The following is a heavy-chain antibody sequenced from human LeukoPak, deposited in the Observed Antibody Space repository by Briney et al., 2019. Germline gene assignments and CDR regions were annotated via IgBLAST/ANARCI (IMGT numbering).Heavy chain of an antibody. CDR1: GFPFSGYG. J-gene: IGHJ4*02. CDR3: AKDLKSGSYYFDY. Sequence: PGGSLRLSCSASGFPFSGYGMHWVRQAPGKGLEWVAVISFDGSHKYYADSVKGRFTISRDDSKNTVYLQMNSLRDEDTAVYYCAKDLKSGSYYFDYWGQGTLVTVSS. V-gene: IGHV3-30*18. CDR2: ISFDGSHK. D-gene: IGHD1-26*01.